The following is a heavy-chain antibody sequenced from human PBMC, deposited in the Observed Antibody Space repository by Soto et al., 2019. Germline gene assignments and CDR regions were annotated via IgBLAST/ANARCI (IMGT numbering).Heavy chain of an antibody. D-gene: IGHD5-18*01. CDR1: GGSIGSRNYD. J-gene: IGHJ4*02. CDR3: ARQGRQLWAYFDY. Sequence: XXTLSLPYTVSGGSIGSRNYDWVFVRQPPGKGLEWIGTIYYSGSTYYNPSLKSRVTISVDTAKSQFSLKLTSVNAADTAVYSCARQGRQLWAYFDYWGRGTLVTVSS. V-gene: IGHV4-39*01. CDR2: IYYSGST.